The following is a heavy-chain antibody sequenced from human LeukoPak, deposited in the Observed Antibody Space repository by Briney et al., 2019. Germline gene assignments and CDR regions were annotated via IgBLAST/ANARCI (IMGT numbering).Heavy chain of an antibody. CDR3: ARSVPFSSWFVEITFYYFDS. V-gene: IGHV4-39*07. CDR1: GDSISSNNYY. CDR2: INYIGSS. Sequence: PSETLSLTCTVSGDSISSNNYYWGSIRQPPGKGLEWIGSINYIGSSYYNPSLKSRVTISLDTSKNQFSLNLLSVTAADTAVYYCARSVPFSSWFVEITFYYFDSWGQGTLVTVSS. D-gene: IGHD6-13*01. J-gene: IGHJ4*02.